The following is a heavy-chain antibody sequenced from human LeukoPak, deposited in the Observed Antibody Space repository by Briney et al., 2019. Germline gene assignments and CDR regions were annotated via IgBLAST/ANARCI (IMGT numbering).Heavy chain of an antibody. CDR2: IYYSRST. D-gene: IGHD3-10*01. CDR3: VGEKSVFGEAV. Sequence: SETLSLTCTVSGGSISSSSYYWGWIRQPPGKGLEWIGSIYYSRSTYYNPSLKSRVAISVDTSKNQFSLNVNSVTAADTAVYYCVGEKSVFGEAVWSQGTMVTVSS. J-gene: IGHJ3*01. CDR1: GGSISSSSYY. V-gene: IGHV4-39*07.